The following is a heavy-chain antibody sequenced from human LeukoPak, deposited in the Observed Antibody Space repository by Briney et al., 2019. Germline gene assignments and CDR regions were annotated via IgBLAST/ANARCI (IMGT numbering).Heavy chain of an antibody. CDR3: ARQRKEVGMGFDY. Sequence: GASVKVSCKASGYTFTSYGISWVRQAPGQGLEWMGWISAYNGNTNYAQKLQGRVTMTTDTSTSTVYMELSSLRSEDTAVYYCARQRKEVGMGFDYWGQGTLVTVSS. D-gene: IGHD1-26*01. CDR2: ISAYNGNT. V-gene: IGHV1-18*01. J-gene: IGHJ4*02. CDR1: GYTFTSYG.